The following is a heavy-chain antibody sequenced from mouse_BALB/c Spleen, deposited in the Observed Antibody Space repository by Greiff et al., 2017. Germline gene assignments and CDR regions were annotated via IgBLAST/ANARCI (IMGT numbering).Heavy chain of an antibody. J-gene: IGHJ2*01. Sequence: VQLQQSGAELVRPGALVKLSCKASGFNIKDYYMHWVKQRPEQGLEWIGYINPSSGYTNYNQKFKDKATLTADKSSSTAYMQLSSLTSEDSAVYYCARYGKSLFDYWGQGTTLTVSS. CDR3: ARYGKSLFDY. CDR1: GFNIKDYY. V-gene: IGHV1S26*01. CDR2: INPSSGYT. D-gene: IGHD2-1*01.